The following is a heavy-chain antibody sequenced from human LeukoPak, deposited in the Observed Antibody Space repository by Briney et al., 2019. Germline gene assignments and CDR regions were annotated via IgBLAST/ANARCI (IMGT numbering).Heavy chain of an antibody. Sequence: PSETLSLTCTVSGGSISSGDYYWSWIRQPPGKGLEWIGYIYYSGSTYYNPSLKSRVTISVDTSKNQFSLKLSSVTAADTAVYYCARELSCSSTSCYDYWGQGTLVTVCS. D-gene: IGHD2-2*01. CDR1: GGSISSGDYY. CDR2: IYYSGST. CDR3: ARELSCSSTSCYDY. V-gene: IGHV4-30-4*01. J-gene: IGHJ4*02.